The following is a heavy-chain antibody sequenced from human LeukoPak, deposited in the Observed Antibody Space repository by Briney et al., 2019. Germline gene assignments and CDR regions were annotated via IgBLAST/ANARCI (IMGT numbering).Heavy chain of an antibody. CDR2: ISAYNGNT. CDR3: ARAGWELNLGVRAFDI. CDR1: GYTFTGYY. Sequence: GASVTVSCKASGYTFTGYYMHWVRQAPGQGLEWMGWISAYNGNTNYAQKLQGRVTMTTDTSTSTAYMELRSLRSDDTAVYYCARAGWELNLGVRAFDIWGQGTMVTVSS. J-gene: IGHJ3*02. V-gene: IGHV1-18*04. D-gene: IGHD1-26*01.